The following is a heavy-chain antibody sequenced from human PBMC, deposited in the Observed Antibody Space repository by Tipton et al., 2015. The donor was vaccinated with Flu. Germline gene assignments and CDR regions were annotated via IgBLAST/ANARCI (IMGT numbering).Heavy chain of an antibody. CDR3: ARDMYYDFWSGYPIGYYYYGMDV. V-gene: IGHV3-11*01. CDR1: GFTFSDYY. D-gene: IGHD3-3*01. Sequence: SLRLSCAASGFTFSDYYMSWIRQAPGKGLEWVSYISSSGSTIYYADSVKGRFTISRDNAKNSLYLQMNSLRAEDTAVYYCARDMYYDFWSGYPIGYYYYGMDVWGQGTTVTVS. J-gene: IGHJ6*02. CDR2: ISSSGSTI.